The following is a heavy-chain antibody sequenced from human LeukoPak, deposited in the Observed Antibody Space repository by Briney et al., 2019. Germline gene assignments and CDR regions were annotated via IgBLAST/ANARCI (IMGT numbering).Heavy chain of an antibody. V-gene: IGHV3-74*01. Sequence: PGGSLRLSCAASGFTVSSYWMHWVRQAPGKGLVWVSRITSDGSSTSYADSVKGRFTISRDNAKNTLYLQMNSLRAEDTAVYYCVRDTWATRLFDCWGQGALVTVSS. CDR2: ITSDGSST. J-gene: IGHJ4*02. D-gene: IGHD6-6*01. CDR3: VRDTWATRLFDC. CDR1: GFTVSSYW.